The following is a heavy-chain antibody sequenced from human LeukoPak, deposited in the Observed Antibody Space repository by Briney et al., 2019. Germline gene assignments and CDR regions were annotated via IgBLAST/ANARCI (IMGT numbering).Heavy chain of an antibody. CDR3: VRGRITMVRGVIGYYYYGMDV. D-gene: IGHD3-10*01. CDR2: INHSGST. CDR1: GFTFSSYA. V-gene: IGHV4-34*01. J-gene: IGHJ6*02. Sequence: GSLRLSCAASGFTFSSYAMSWVRQPPGKGLEWIGEINHSGSTNYNPSLKSRVTISVDTSKNQFSLKLSSVTAADTAVYYCVRGRITMVRGVIGYYYYGMDVWGQGTTVTVSS.